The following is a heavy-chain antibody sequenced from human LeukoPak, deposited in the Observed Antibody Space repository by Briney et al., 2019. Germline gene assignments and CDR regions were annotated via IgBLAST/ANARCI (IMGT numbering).Heavy chain of an antibody. CDR3: ARGGVRIGYCGGDCPRPFDY. CDR1: GFTVSSNY. Sequence: GGSLRLSCAASGFTVSSNYMSWVRQAPGKGLEWVSVIYSGGSTYYADSVKGRFTISRDNSKNTLYLQMNSLRAEDTAVYYCARGGVRIGYCGGDCPRPFDYWGQGTLVTVSS. J-gene: IGHJ4*02. D-gene: IGHD2-21*02. V-gene: IGHV3-66*01. CDR2: IYSGGST.